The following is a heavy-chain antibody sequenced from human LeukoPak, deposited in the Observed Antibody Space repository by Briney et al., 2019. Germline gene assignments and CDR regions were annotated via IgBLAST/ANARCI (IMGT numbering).Heavy chain of an antibody. CDR3: AREDIVVFNDAFDI. V-gene: IGHV4-61*02. D-gene: IGHD2-15*01. Sequence: SETLSLTCTVSGGSTSSGGYYWSWIRQPAGKGLEWIGRIYTSGSTNYNPSLKSRVTISVDTSKNQFSLKLSSVTAADTAMYYCAREDIVVFNDAFDIWGQGTMVTVSS. CDR1: GGSTSSGGYY. J-gene: IGHJ3*02. CDR2: IYTSGST.